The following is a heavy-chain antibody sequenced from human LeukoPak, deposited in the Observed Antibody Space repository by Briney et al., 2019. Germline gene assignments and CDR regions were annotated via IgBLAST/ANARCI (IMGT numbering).Heavy chain of an antibody. CDR2: VNHSGST. CDR3: ARVDGGGVDY. D-gene: IGHD4-23*01. CDR1: GGSFSGYY. J-gene: IGHJ4*02. Sequence: SETLSLTCAVYGGSFSGYYWSWIRQPPGKGLEWIGEVNHSGSTNYNPSLKSRVTMSVDTSKNQFSLNLSSVTAADTAVYYCARVDGGGVDYWGQGTLVTVSP. V-gene: IGHV4-34*01.